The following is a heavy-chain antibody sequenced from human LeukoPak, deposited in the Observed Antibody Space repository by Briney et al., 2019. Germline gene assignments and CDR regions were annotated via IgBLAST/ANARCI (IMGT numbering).Heavy chain of an antibody. V-gene: IGHV4-30-4*01. CDR1: LGSISRGDYY. CDR2: IYYSGST. Sequence: SQTLSLTCTVSLGSISRGDYYCSWIRQSAGKALEWIGYIYYSGSTFYNPSLKSRVTISVDTSKNQFSLKLSSVTAADAAVYYCARDHSTGGGYWFDPWGQGTLVTVSS. D-gene: IGHD2-2*01. CDR3: ARDHSTGGGYWFDP. J-gene: IGHJ5*02.